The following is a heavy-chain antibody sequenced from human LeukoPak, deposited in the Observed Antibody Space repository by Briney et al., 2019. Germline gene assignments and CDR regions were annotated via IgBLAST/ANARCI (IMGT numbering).Heavy chain of an antibody. CDR1: GYTFTGYY. Sequence: PPVSVKVSCKASGYTFTGYYMHWVRQAPGQGLEWMGRINPNSGGTNYAQKFQGRVTMTRDTSISTAYMELSRLRSDDTAVYYCARGSIVVVPAALEDFDYWGQGTLVTVSS. J-gene: IGHJ4*02. CDR3: ARGSIVVVPAALEDFDY. V-gene: IGHV1-2*06. D-gene: IGHD2-2*01. CDR2: INPNSGGT.